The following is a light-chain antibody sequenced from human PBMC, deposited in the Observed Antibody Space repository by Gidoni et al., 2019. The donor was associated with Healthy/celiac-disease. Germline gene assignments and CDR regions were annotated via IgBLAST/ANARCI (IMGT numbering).Light chain of an antibody. J-gene: IGKJ2*01. CDR1: QGISNN. V-gene: IGKV1-39*01. CDR3: QQSDSTRYT. Sequence: DIQMTQSPSSLSASVGGRVTITCRASQGISNNLNWYQQKPGKTPKLLIYAASSLQSGIPSRFSDSGSGADYTLTISSLQPEDFAAYYCQQSDSTRYTFGQGTKLEIK. CDR2: AAS.